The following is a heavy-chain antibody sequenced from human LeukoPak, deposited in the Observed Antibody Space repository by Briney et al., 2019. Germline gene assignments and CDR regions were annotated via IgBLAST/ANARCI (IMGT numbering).Heavy chain of an antibody. D-gene: IGHD1-26*01. J-gene: IGHJ4*02. CDR2: IYYSGST. CDR3: ARVQEGATTLRFDY. V-gene: IGHV4-59*01. CDR1: GGSISSYY. Sequence: SETLSLTCTVSGGSISSYYWSWIRQPPGKGLEWIGYIYYSGSTNYNPSLKSRVTISVDTSKNQFSLKLSSVTAADTAVYYCARVQEGATTLRFDYWGQGTLVTVSS.